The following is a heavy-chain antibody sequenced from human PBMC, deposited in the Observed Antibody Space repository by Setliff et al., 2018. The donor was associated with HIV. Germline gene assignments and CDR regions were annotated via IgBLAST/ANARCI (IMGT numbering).Heavy chain of an antibody. Sequence: GSLRLSCAASGFTFSSYWMSWVRQAPGKGLEWVANIKQDGSEKYYVDSVKGRFTISRDNAKNSLYLQMNSLRAEDTAVYYCARAYSSGYYLSLSFDYWGQGTLVTVSS. CDR1: GFTFSSYW. V-gene: IGHV3-7*01. CDR2: IKQDGSEK. CDR3: ARAYSSGYYLSLSFDY. J-gene: IGHJ4*02. D-gene: IGHD3-22*01.